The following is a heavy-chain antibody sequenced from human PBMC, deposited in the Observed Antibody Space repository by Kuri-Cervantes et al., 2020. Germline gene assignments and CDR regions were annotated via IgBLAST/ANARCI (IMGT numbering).Heavy chain of an antibody. D-gene: IGHD6-13*01. Sequence: SETLSLTCTVSGGSISSTSHYWGWIRQPPGKGLEWIGSIYYTGSTYYNPSLKSRVTISVDTSKNQFSLKLNSVTAADTTFYYCARLAAAGKLSWFDPRGQGTLVTVSS. CDR2: IYYTGST. CDR3: ARLAAAGKLSWFDP. CDR1: GGSISSTSHY. V-gene: IGHV4-39*01. J-gene: IGHJ5*02.